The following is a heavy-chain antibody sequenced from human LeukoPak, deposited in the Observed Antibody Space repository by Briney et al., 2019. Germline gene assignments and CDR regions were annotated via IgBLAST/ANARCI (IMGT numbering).Heavy chain of an antibody. Sequence: PGGSLRLSCVGSGFTFSSYEMNWVRQAPGKGLEWLSYIGSSDSTTHYADSVKGRFTISWDNAKKSLSLKMTSLRAEDTAVYYCARSGRIYFDWLLDYWGQGTLATVSS. CDR3: ARSGRIYFDWLLDY. V-gene: IGHV3-48*03. CDR2: IGSSDSTT. J-gene: IGHJ4*02. D-gene: IGHD3-9*01. CDR1: GFTFSSYE.